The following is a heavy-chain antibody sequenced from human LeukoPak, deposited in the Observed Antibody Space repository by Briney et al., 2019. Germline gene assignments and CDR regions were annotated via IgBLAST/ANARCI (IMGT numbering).Heavy chain of an antibody. D-gene: IGHD4-17*01. J-gene: IGHJ4*02. CDR1: GFTFSSYA. V-gene: IGHV3-23*01. CDR3: AKDVFRYGDYTRPGY. Sequence: AGGSLRLSCAASGFTFSSYAMSWVRQAPGKGLEWVSAISGSGGSTYYADSVKGRFTISRDNSKNTLYLQMNSLRAEDTAVYYCAKDVFRYGDYTRPGYWGQGTLVTVSS. CDR2: ISGSGGST.